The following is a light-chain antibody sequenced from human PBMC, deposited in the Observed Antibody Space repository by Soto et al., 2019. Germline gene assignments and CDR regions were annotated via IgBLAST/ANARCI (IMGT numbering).Light chain of an antibody. Sequence: ETAMTQSPATLSVSPGDRATLSCSASQSVSYNLAWYQQKPGQAPRLLIYDASTRATGIPARFSGSASGTEFTLTISSLLSEDFAVYYCQQYNNWPLTFGGGTKVEMK. CDR1: QSVSYN. V-gene: IGKV3D-15*01. J-gene: IGKJ4*01. CDR2: DAS. CDR3: QQYNNWPLT.